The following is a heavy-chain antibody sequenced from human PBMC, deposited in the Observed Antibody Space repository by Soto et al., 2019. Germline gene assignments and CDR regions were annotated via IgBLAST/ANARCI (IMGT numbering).Heavy chain of an antibody. Sequence: QVQLVQSGAEVKKPGSSVKVSCKASGGTFSSYAISWVRQAPGQGLEWMGGIIPIFGTANYAQKYQGRVTITADEFTSTAYMELSSLRSEDTAVYYCARGYCSGGSCYNYGMGVWGQGTTVTVSS. V-gene: IGHV1-69*12. D-gene: IGHD2-15*01. CDR2: IIPIFGTA. CDR3: ARGYCSGGSCYNYGMGV. J-gene: IGHJ6*02. CDR1: GGTFSSYA.